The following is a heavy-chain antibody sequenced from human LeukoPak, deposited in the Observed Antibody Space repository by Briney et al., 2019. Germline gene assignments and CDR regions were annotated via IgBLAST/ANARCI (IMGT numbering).Heavy chain of an antibody. Sequence: GGSLRLSCTASGFSFSGHWMRWARQLPGKGLVWVSRISPTASTTSYADSVKGRFTVSRDNAKNTLYLQVNNLRAEDTAVYYCARGPNSNWSGLDFWGQGTLLTVSS. V-gene: IGHV3-74*01. D-gene: IGHD6-6*01. CDR1: GFSFSGHW. J-gene: IGHJ4*02. CDR3: ARGPNSNWSGLDF. CDR2: ISPTASTT.